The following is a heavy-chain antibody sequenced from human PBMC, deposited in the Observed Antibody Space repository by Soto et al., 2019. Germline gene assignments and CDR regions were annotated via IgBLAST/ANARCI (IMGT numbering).Heavy chain of an antibody. CDR2: ISGSGDRT. Sequence: EVQLLESGGGLVQPGGSLRLSCAASGITISNYPMSWVRQAPGKGLDWVSGISGSGDRTYYADSAKGRFTISKDISKNSLSLQLDSLGVEDTAVYFYVKDDGGYQSTAPHWGQGTLVTVSS. CDR3: VKDDGGYQSTAPH. D-gene: IGHD3-22*01. V-gene: IGHV3-23*01. CDR1: GITISNYP. J-gene: IGHJ4*02.